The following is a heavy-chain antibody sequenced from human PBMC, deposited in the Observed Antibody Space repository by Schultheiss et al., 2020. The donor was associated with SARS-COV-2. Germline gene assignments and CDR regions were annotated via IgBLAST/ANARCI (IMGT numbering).Heavy chain of an antibody. CDR1: GGSISSSSYY. CDR2: IYYSGST. J-gene: IGHJ6*02. V-gene: IGHV4-39*07. D-gene: IGHD6-13*01. Sequence: SETLSLTCTVSGGSISSSSYYWGWIRQPPGKGLEWIGSIYYSGSTNYNPSLKSRVTISVDTSKNQFSLKLSSVTAADTAVYYCARASSSSRDYYYYGMDVWGQGTTVTVSS. CDR3: ARASSSSRDYYYYGMDV.